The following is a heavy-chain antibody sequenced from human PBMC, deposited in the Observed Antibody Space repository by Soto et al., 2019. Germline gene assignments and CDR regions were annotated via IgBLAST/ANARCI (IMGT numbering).Heavy chain of an antibody. CDR3: ARAGSDIVVVPAAPGWFDP. CDR1: GGSISSYY. D-gene: IGHD2-2*01. V-gene: IGHV4-59*01. Sequence: SETLSLTCTVSGGSISSYYWSWIRQPPGKGLEWIGYIYYSGSTNYNPSLKSRVTISVDTSKNQFSLKLSSVTAADTAVYYCARAGSDIVVVPAAPGWFDPWGQGTLVIVSS. CDR2: IYYSGST. J-gene: IGHJ5*02.